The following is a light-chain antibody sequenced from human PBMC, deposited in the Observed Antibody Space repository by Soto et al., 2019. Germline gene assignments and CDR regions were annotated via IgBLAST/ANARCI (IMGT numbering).Light chain of an antibody. CDR1: QTINNY. CDR2: ASS. CDR3: QQVYNTPRT. V-gene: IGKV1-39*01. Sequence: DIQMTQSPSSLSASVGDRVTITCRASQTINNYLNWFQQKPGQAPKVLMYASSSLQSGVPSRFSGSGYGTDFTLTISSLQPEDFATYYGQQVYNTPRTFGQGPKVEI. J-gene: IGKJ1*01.